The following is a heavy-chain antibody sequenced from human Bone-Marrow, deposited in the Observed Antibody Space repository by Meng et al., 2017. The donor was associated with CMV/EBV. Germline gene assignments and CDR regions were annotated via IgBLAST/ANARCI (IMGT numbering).Heavy chain of an antibody. V-gene: IGHV4-59*08. D-gene: IGHD6-13*01. CDR3: ARLSWGLRGY. J-gene: IGHJ4*02. Sequence: GSLRLSCTVSGGSISSYYWSWIRQPPGKGLEWIGYIYYSGSTNYNPSLKSQVTISVDTSKNQFSLKLSCVTAADTAVYYRARLSWGLRGYWGQGTLVTVSS. CDR2: IYYSGST. CDR1: GGSISSYY.